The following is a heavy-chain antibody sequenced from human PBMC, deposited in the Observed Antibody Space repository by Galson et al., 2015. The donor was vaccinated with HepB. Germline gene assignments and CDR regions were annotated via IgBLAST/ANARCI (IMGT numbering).Heavy chain of an antibody. J-gene: IGHJ3*02. CDR1: GFTFDDYA. CDR2: ISWNSGSI. V-gene: IGHV3-9*01. CDR3: AKGPGYCSGGSCYYHDAFDI. D-gene: IGHD2-15*01. Sequence: SLRLSCAASGFTFDDYAMHWVRQAPGKGLEWVSGISWNSGSIGYADSVKGRFTISRDNAKNSLYLQMNSLRAEDTALHYCAKGPGYCSGGSCYYHDAFDIWGQGTMVTVSS.